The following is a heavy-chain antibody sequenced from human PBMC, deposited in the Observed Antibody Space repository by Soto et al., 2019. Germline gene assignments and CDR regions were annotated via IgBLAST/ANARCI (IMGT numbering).Heavy chain of an antibody. CDR3: AKDMTIASRGNWFDP. V-gene: IGHV3-23*01. D-gene: IGHD6-13*01. CDR1: GFTFSSYA. Sequence: EVQLLESGGGLVQPGGSLRLSCAASGFTFSSYAMSWVRQAPGKGLEWVSAISGSGGSTYYADSVKGRFTISRDNSXTTLYLQMNSLRAEDTAVYYCAKDMTIASRGNWFDPWGQGTLVTVSS. J-gene: IGHJ5*02. CDR2: ISGSGGST.